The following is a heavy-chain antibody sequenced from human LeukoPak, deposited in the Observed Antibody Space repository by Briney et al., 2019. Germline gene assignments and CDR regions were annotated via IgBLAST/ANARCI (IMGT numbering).Heavy chain of an antibody. CDR2: INPNSGGT. V-gene: IGHV1-2*02. J-gene: IGHJ4*02. CDR3: ARPRIAARYFDY. Sequence: ASVKVSCKASGYTFTGYYMHWVRQAPGQGLEWMGWINPNSGGTNYAQKFQGRVTMTRDTSISTAYMELSRLRSADTAVYYCARPRIAARYFDYWGQGTLVTVSS. CDR1: GYTFTGYY. D-gene: IGHD6-6*01.